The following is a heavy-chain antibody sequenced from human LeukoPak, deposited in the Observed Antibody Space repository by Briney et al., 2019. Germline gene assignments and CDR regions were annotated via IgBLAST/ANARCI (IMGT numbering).Heavy chain of an antibody. D-gene: IGHD3-16*01. Sequence: WGSLRLSCAASGFTFSSYGMHWVRQAPGKGLEWVAVIWYDGSNKYYADSVKGRFTISRDNAQNTLYLQMNSLSAEDTAVYYCGRDLGGRWSYWGQGALVTVSS. CDR2: IWYDGSNK. CDR3: GRDLGGRWSY. CDR1: GFTFSSYG. J-gene: IGHJ4*02. V-gene: IGHV3-33*01.